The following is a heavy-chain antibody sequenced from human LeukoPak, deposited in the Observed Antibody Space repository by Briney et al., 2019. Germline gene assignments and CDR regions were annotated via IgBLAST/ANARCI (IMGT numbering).Heavy chain of an antibody. CDR2: IRNKARSYTT. CDR3: VRAGFTNSRLYVMDV. Sequence: GGSLRLSCVASGLSSNDHFMDWVRQAPGKGLEWVGRIRNKARSYTTEYAASVGGRFTISRDDSKDSVYLQMNSLKTEDTAVYHCVRAGFTNSRLYVMDVWGQGTTVTVSS. J-gene: IGHJ6*02. CDR1: GLSSNDHF. D-gene: IGHD2-8*01. V-gene: IGHV3-72*01.